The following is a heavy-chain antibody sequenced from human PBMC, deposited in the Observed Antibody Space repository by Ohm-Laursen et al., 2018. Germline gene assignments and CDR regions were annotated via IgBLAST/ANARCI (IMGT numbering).Heavy chain of an antibody. CDR2: FDPSGVST. CDR3: ARETWGEPFDY. V-gene: IGHV1-46*01. D-gene: IGHD3-16*01. Sequence: SVKVSCKASGYTFTSFYMHWVRQAPGQGLEWMGMFDPSGVSTTYAQKFQGRVTMTRDTSTSTVSMELRSLRSEDTAVYYCARETWGEPFDYWGQGTLVTVSS. J-gene: IGHJ4*02. CDR1: GYTFTSFY.